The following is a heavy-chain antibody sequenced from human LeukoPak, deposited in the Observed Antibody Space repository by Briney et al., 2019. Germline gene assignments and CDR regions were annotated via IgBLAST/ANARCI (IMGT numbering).Heavy chain of an antibody. D-gene: IGHD6-6*01. CDR3: ARGPSMAARRFNWFDP. J-gene: IGHJ5*02. V-gene: IGHV1-46*01. Sequence: ASVKVSCKASGYTFTSYYMHWVRQAPGQGLEWMGIINPSGGSTSYAQKFQGRVTMTRDMSTSTVYMELSSLRSEDTAVYYCARGPSMAARRFNWFDPWGQGTLVTVSS. CDR1: GYTFTSYY. CDR2: INPSGGST.